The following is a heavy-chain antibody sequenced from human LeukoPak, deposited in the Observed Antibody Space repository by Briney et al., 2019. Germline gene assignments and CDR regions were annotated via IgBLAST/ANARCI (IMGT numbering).Heavy chain of an antibody. V-gene: IGHV3-7*01. CDR2: IKQDGSEK. CDR3: ARARASGRSGFDY. Sequence: PGGSLRLSCAASGFTFSSYWMSWVRQAPGKGLEWVANIKQDGSEKYYVDSVKGRFTISRDNAKNSLYLQMNSLRAADTAVYYCARARASGRSGFDYWGQGTLVTVSS. D-gene: IGHD2-15*01. CDR1: GFTFSSYW. J-gene: IGHJ4*02.